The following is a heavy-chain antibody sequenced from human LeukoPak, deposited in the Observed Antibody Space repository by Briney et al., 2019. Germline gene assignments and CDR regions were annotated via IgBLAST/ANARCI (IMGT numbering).Heavy chain of an antibody. CDR2: INWNGGST. D-gene: IGHD3-22*01. CDR1: GFTFDDYG. Sequence: SGGSRRLSCAASGFTFDDYGMSWVRQAPGKGLEWVSGINWNGGSTGYADSVKGRFTISRDNAKNSLYLQMNSLRAEDTALYYCARLDYYDSSGNYYFDYWGQGTLVTVSS. V-gene: IGHV3-20*04. CDR3: ARLDYYDSSGNYYFDY. J-gene: IGHJ4*02.